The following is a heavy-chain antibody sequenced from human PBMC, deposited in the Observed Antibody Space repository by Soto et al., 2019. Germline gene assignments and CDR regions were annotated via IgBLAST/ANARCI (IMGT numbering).Heavy chain of an antibody. CDR2: TYYRSKWYY. CDR1: GDSVSRNSAG. J-gene: IGHJ4*01. Sequence: SQTLSLSCAITGDSVSRNSAGCSWVRQSPSRGLEWLGRTYYRSKWYYEYAVSVRGRITINPDTSKNQYSLQLNSVTPEDTAVYFCARGEQYSGRIFDYWGQGTLVTVSS. V-gene: IGHV6-1*01. D-gene: IGHD1-26*01. CDR3: ARGEQYSGRIFDY.